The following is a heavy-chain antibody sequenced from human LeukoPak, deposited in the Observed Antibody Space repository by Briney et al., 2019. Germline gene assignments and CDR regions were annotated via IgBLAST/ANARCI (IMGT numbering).Heavy chain of an antibody. CDR1: VGSFTTYI. V-gene: IGHV1-69*05. CDR2: IVPVSGTT. D-gene: IGHD1-1*01. CDR3: ARELGSTGSSVY. Sequence: SVKVSCKASVGSFTTYIITWVRQAPGQGLEWMGRIVPVSGTTQYAQNFQGRVTITTDESAGTAYMELNSLRPGDTAVYYCARELGSTGSSVYWGQGTLVTVSS. J-gene: IGHJ4*02.